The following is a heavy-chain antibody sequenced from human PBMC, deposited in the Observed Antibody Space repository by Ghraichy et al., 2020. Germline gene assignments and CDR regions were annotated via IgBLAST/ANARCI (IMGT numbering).Heavy chain of an antibody. D-gene: IGHD1-26*01. CDR3: ARDREQKRYGLDAFDL. V-gene: IGHV3-30*04. J-gene: IGHJ3*01. Sequence: GGSLRLSCAASGFTFSNYAMHWVRQAPGKGLEWEVVISYDGSNKYYADSVKGRFTISRDNSKNTLYLQMNSLRVEDTAMYYCARDREQKRYGLDAFDLWGQGTMVTVSS. CDR1: GFTFSNYA. CDR2: ISYDGSNK.